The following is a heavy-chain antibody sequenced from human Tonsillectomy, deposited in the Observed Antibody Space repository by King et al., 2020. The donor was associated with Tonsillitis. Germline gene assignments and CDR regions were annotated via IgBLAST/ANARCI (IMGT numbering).Heavy chain of an antibody. Sequence: VQLVESGGGVVQPGRSLRLSCAASGFIFSTYAVHWVRQAPGKGLEWVAVISYDGSNKYYADSVKGRFTISRDTSKNTLYLQMNSLRAEDTAVDYCARDQGFLEWLSAFPPNTGFDPWGQGTLVTVSS. CDR1: GFIFSTYA. CDR2: ISYDGSNK. V-gene: IGHV3-30-3*01. J-gene: IGHJ5*02. CDR3: ARDQGFLEWLSAFPPNTGFDP. D-gene: IGHD3-3*01.